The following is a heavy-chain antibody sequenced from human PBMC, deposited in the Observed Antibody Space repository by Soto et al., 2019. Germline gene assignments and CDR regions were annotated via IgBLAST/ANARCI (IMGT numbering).Heavy chain of an antibody. J-gene: IGHJ4*02. CDR3: ARDSSDFCSGYYYFDY. CDR2: IYTSGST. CDR1: GGSISSYY. D-gene: IGHD3-3*01. Sequence: SETLSLTCTVSGGSISSYYWSWIRQPAGKGLEWIGRIYTSGSTNYNPSLKSRVTMSVDTSKNQFSLKLSSVTAADTAVYYCARDSSDFCSGYYYFDYWGQGPLVTVS. V-gene: IGHV4-4*07.